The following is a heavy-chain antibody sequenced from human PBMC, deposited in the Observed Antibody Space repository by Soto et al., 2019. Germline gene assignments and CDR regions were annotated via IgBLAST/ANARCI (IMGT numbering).Heavy chain of an antibody. Sequence: QVQLVQSGAEVKKPGASVKVSCKASGYTFTSYGISWVRQAPGQGLEWMGWISAYNGNTNYAQKLQGRVTMTTDTATSTAYMELRSLRSDDTAVYYCARESYYYDSSGYLFDYWGQGTLVTVSS. CDR2: ISAYNGNT. CDR1: GYTFTSYG. CDR3: ARESYYYDSSGYLFDY. D-gene: IGHD3-22*01. J-gene: IGHJ4*02. V-gene: IGHV1-18*01.